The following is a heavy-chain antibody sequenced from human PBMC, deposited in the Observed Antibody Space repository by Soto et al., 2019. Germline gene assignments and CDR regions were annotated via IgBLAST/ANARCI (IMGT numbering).Heavy chain of an antibody. CDR3: ATLYCSTSSCQLDY. V-gene: IGHV1-18*01. CDR1: GYTFTGYG. J-gene: IGHJ4*02. CDR2: ISADNGNT. Sequence: ASVKVSCKASGYTFTGYGISWVRQAPGQGLEWMGWISADNGNTNYAQMLQGRVTMTTDTSTRTAYMELRSLRSDDTAVYYCATLYCSTSSCQLDYWGQGTLVTVSS. D-gene: IGHD2-2*01.